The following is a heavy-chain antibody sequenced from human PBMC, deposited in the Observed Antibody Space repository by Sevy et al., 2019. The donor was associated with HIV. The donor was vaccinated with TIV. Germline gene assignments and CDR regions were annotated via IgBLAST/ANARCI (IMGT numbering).Heavy chain of an antibody. CDR3: AEKFGEFATPCYYYGMDV. D-gene: IGHD3-10*01. Sequence: GGSLRLSCAASGFTFSSYAMRWVRQAPGKGLEWVSAISGSGGSTYYADSVKGRFTISRDNSKNTLYLQMNSLRAEDTAVYYCAEKFGEFATPCYYYGMDVWGQGTTVTVSS. V-gene: IGHV3-23*01. J-gene: IGHJ6*02. CDR1: GFTFSSYA. CDR2: ISGSGGST.